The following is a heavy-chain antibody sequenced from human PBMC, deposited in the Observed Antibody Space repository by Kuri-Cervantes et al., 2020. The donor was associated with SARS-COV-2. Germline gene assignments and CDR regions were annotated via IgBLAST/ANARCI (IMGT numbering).Heavy chain of an antibody. CDR1: GFSLGDYG. CDR3: AKVFGVGSNIKYFDS. D-gene: IGHD3-10*02. J-gene: IGHJ4*02. CDR2: ITWDGYST. Sequence: LSLTCAASGFSLGDYGMYWVRQAPGKGLEWVSCITWDGYSTFYADSVKARFTISRDSSKNSLYLQMNSLRLEDTALYYCAKVFGVGSNIKYFDSWGQGTVVTVSS. V-gene: IGHV3-43D*03.